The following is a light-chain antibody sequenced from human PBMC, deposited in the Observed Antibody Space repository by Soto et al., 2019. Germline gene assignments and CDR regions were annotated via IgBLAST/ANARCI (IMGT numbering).Light chain of an antibody. Sequence: EIVLTQSPGTLSLSPGERATLSCRASQSVSSSYLAWYQQKPGQAPRLLIYGASSRATGIPDRFSGSGSETDFSLTISRLEPDDFAVYYCQQCGNYRPWTFGRGTKVDIK. J-gene: IGKJ1*01. CDR1: QSVSSSY. CDR2: GAS. V-gene: IGKV3-20*01. CDR3: QQCGNYRPWT.